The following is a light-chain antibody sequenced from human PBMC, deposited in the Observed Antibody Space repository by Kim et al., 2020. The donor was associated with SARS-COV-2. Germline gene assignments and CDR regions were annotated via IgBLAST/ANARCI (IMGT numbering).Light chain of an antibody. CDR1: QDISKY. CDR2: DAS. CDR3: QQNDTLPRT. Sequence: DIQMTQSPSSLSASVGDRVTITCQASQDISKYLNWYQQKLGRAPKLLIYDASSLETGVPSRFSGSASGTDFTFTISSLQPEDIATYYCQQNDTLPRTFGQGTRLEIK. J-gene: IGKJ5*01. V-gene: IGKV1-33*01.